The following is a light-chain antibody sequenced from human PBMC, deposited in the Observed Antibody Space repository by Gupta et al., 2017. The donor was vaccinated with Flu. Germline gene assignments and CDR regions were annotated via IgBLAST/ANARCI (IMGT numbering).Light chain of an antibody. V-gene: IGKV1-9*01. CDR3: QQLHSWTVT. CDR2: AAS. CDR1: QGIGGF. J-gene: IGKJ3*01. Sequence: DIQLTQSPSFLSASIGDRVTIPCRASQGIGGFLAWYQQKPGQAPKLLIYAASTLQSGVPSRFSGSGSGTEFTLTISSLQPEDYAIYYCQQLHSWTVTFGAGTKVDVK.